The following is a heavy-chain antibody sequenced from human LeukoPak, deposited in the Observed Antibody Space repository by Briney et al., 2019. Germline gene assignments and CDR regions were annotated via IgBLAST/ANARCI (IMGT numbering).Heavy chain of an antibody. CDR3: AKQFGGWLQLGGAFDI. CDR1: GGSISSSSYY. CDR2: IYYSGST. V-gene: IGHV4-39*07. Sequence: SETLSLTCTVSGGSISSSSYYWGWIRQPPGKGLEWIGSIYYSGSTYYNPSLKSRVTISVDTSKNQFSLKLSSVTAADTAVYYCAKQFGGWLQLGGAFDIWGQGTMVTVSS. D-gene: IGHD5-24*01. J-gene: IGHJ3*02.